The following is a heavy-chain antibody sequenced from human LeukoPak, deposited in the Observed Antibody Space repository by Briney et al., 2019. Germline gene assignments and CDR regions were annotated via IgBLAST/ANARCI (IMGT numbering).Heavy chain of an antibody. V-gene: IGHV4-4*07. J-gene: IGHJ6*03. Sequence: PSETLSLTCPVSGGSISSYYWSWIRQPPGKDLEWFGGIYSTGSTNYNPSLKSRVTMSVDTSKNQFSLKLSPVTAADTAVYYCARGLTMVRGIINNYYHMDVWGKGTTVTVSS. CDR3: ARGLTMVRGIINNYYHMDV. D-gene: IGHD3-10*01. CDR2: IYSTGST. CDR1: GGSISSYY.